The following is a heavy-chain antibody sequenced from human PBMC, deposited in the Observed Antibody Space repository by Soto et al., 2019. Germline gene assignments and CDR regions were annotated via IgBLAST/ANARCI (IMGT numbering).Heavy chain of an antibody. CDR1: GDSVSSNGVA. CDR3: ARGRKSAFDY. V-gene: IGHV6-1*01. CDR2: TYYTSKWNN. J-gene: IGHJ4*02. Sequence: QVQLQQSGPGLMKPSQTLSLTCAISGDSVSSNGVAWNWIRQSASRGLEWLGRTYYTSKWNNNNSTSVKSRITINPDTSKTQFSLQLHFVTPEDTAVYYCARGRKSAFDYWGQGTLVTVSS.